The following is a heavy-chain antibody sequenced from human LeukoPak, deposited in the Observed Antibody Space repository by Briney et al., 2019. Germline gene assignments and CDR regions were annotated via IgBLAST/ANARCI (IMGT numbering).Heavy chain of an antibody. D-gene: IGHD2-8*01. CDR1: GGTFSSNG. V-gene: IGHV1-69*06. J-gene: IGHJ4*02. Sequence: ASVKVSCKASGGTFSSNGISWVRQARGQGLEWMGGIIPIFGTTKYAEKFQGRITITADKSTNTAYMLLSCLRSEDPAMYYCARGYAGSPLRHYDFWGQGTLVTVSS. CDR3: ARGYAGSPLRHYDF. CDR2: IIPIFGTT.